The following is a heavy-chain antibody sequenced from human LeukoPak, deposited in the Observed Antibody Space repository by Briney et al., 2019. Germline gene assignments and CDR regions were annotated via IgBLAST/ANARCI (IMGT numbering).Heavy chain of an antibody. J-gene: IGHJ6*03. CDR3: ARASRSHYYYYMDV. CDR2: INAGNGNT. V-gene: IGHV1-3*03. CDR1: GYTFTSYD. D-gene: IGHD2-15*01. Sequence: ASVKVSCKASGYTFTSYDINWVRQAPGQRLEWMGWINAGNGNTKYSQEFQGRVTITRDTSASTAYMELSSLRSEDMAVYYCARASRSHYYYYMDVWGKGTTVTVSS.